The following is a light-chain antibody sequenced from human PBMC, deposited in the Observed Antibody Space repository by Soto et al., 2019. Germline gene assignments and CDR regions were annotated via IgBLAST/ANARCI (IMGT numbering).Light chain of an antibody. Sequence: DIQMTQSPSSLSASVGDRVTITCRASQSISSYLNWYQQKPGKAPKLLIYAASSLQSGVPSRFSGRGSGTDCTLTISSLQPEDFATYYCQQSYSTPLSTFGQGTKLEIK. J-gene: IGKJ2*01. CDR1: QSISSY. CDR3: QQSYSTPLST. V-gene: IGKV1-39*01. CDR2: AAS.